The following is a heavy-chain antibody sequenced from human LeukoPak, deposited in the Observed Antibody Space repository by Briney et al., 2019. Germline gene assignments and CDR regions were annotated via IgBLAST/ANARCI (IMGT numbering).Heavy chain of an antibody. D-gene: IGHD3-9*01. CDR2: ISSSSSTI. V-gene: IGHV3-11*01. Sequence: GGSLRLSCAASGFTFSDYYMSWIRQAPGKGLEWVSYISSSSSTIYYADSVKGRFTISRDNAKNSLYLQMNSLRAEDTAVYYCARVGSVLRYFDWLLPSPHFDYWGQGTLVTVSS. CDR3: ARVGSVLRYFDWLLPSPHFDY. CDR1: GFTFSDYY. J-gene: IGHJ4*02.